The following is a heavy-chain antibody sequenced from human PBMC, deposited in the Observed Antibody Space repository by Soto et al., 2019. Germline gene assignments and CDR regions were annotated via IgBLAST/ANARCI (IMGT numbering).Heavy chain of an antibody. V-gene: IGHV3-74*01. CDR1: GFAFDDYG. D-gene: IGHD6-19*01. Sequence: GGSLRLSCARSGFAFDDYGMSWVRHIPGKGLVWVSRVNTDESRTSYADSVKGRFTISRDNAKNTLYLQMNSLRAEDTAVYYCARVLNGQWYFDYWGQGTQVTVSS. CDR2: VNTDESRT. J-gene: IGHJ4*02. CDR3: ARVLNGQWYFDY.